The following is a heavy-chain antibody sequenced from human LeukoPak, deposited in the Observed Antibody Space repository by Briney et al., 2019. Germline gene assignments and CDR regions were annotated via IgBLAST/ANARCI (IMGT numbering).Heavy chain of an antibody. CDR1: GFIFSNYW. J-gene: IGHJ6*03. CDR2: IKQDGSKT. D-gene: IGHD6-19*01. V-gene: IGHV3-7*01. Sequence: PGGSLRLSCAASGFIFSNYWMSWAHQAPGKGLEWVANIKQDGSKTYYVGSVRGRFTISRDNAKNSLYLQMNGLRTEDTAVYYCARVLYSSSSDDMDVWGTGTTVTVS. CDR3: ARVLYSSSSDDMDV.